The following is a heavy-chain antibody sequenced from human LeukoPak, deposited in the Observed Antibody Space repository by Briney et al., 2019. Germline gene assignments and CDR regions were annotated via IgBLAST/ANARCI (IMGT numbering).Heavy chain of an antibody. CDR3: ANYWSGYSAYYYYGMDV. CDR2: ISGSGGST. D-gene: IGHD3-3*01. V-gene: IGHV3-23*01. Sequence: GGSLRLSCAASGFTFTSYAMSWVRQAPGKGLEWVSAISGSGGSTYYADSVKGRFTISRDNSKNTLYLQMNSLRAEDTAVYYCANYWSGYSAYYYYGMDVWGQGTTVTVSS. CDR1: GFTFTSYA. J-gene: IGHJ6*02.